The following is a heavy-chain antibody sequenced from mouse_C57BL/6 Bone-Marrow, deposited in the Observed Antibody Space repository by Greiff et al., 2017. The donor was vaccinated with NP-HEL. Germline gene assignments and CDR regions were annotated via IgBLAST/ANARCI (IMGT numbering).Heavy chain of an antibody. CDR3: ARSDYNAIAY. J-gene: IGHJ3*01. CDR2: IYPRSGNT. V-gene: IGHV1-81*01. Sequence: VKLQESGAELARPGASVKLSCKASGYTFTSYGISWVKQRTGQGLEWIGEIYPRSGNTYYNEKFKGNVTLTADESSRTAYIELRSLTSEDSAVYFCARSDYNAIAYWGQGTLVTVSA. D-gene: IGHD2-12*01. CDR1: GYTFTSYG.